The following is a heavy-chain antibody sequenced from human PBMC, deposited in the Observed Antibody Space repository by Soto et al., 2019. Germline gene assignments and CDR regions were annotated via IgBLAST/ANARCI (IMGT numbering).Heavy chain of an antibody. D-gene: IGHD2-21*02. J-gene: IGHJ3*02. CDR1: GGSFRGFY. CDR3: ARVSCCPEGWCGDCAMRLGDAFDI. V-gene: IGHV4-34*01. Sequence: HVHLQQWGAGLLKPSETLSLTCAGYGGSFRGFYWCWIRQPPGKGLEWIGEINHSGSTNYNPSLRSRVPISIDASTDQFSLKLNSMTAAATAVYYCARVSCCPEGWCGDCAMRLGDAFDILGQGAMVTVSS. CDR2: INHSGST.